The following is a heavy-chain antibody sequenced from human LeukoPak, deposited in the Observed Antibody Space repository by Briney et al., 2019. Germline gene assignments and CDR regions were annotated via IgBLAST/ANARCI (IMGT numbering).Heavy chain of an antibody. Sequence: GGSLRLSCAASGFTFSSYGMHWVRQAPGKGLEWVAVISKDGRNKYEADSVKGRFTISRDNSKNTVYLQMNSLRAEDTAVYYCAKVLSGSQDYWGQGTLVTVFS. CDR1: GFTFSSYG. CDR3: AKVLSGSQDY. J-gene: IGHJ4*02. CDR2: ISKDGRNK. V-gene: IGHV3-30*18. D-gene: IGHD1-26*01.